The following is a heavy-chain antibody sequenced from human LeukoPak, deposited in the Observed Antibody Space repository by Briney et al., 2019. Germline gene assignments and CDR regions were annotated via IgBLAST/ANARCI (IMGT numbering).Heavy chain of an antibody. CDR3: VRGNYNFNY. CDR1: GESVSSYGAA. V-gene: IGHV6-1*01. J-gene: IGHJ4*02. D-gene: IGHD5-24*01. CDR2: TYYRSKWYN. Sequence: SQTLSLTCAISGESVSSYGAAWNWIRQSPSRGLEWLGRTYYRSKWYNEYAESVKSRITINPDTSENRFSLQLTSVTPEDTAVYYCVRGNYNFNYWGQGTLVTVSS.